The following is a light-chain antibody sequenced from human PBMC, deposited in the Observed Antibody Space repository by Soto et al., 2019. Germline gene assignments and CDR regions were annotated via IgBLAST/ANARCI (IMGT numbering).Light chain of an antibody. V-gene: IGKV1-5*01. CDR1: QSISSW. CDR3: QQYNSYPYT. CDR2: DAS. Sequence: DIQMTQSPSTLSASVGDRVTITCRASQSISSWLAWYQQKPGKAPKLLIYDASSLESGVPSRFSGGGSGTEFTLTISSLQPDDFPAYYCQQYNSYPYTFGQGTKLEIK. J-gene: IGKJ2*01.